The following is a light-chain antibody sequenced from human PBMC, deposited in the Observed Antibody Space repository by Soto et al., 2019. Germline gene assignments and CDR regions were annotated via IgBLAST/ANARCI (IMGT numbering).Light chain of an antibody. CDR2: GAS. CDR3: QQYGDSSWT. Sequence: EIVLTQSPGTLSLSPGDRATLSCRASQSVSSNYLAWYQQQKPGQAPRLLNYGASTRAAGVPDRFSGSGSGTDFTLAISRLEPEDFVVYYCQQYGDSSWTFGQGTKVEIK. J-gene: IGKJ1*01. CDR1: QSVSSNY. V-gene: IGKV3-20*01.